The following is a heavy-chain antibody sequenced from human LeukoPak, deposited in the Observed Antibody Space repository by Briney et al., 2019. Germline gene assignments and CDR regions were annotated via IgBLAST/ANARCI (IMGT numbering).Heavy chain of an antibody. CDR1: GGSFSGYY. D-gene: IGHD3-22*01. J-gene: IGHJ3*02. CDR2: INHSGST. V-gene: IGHV4-34*01. Sequence: SETLSLTCAVYGGSFSGYYWSWIRQPPGKGLEWIGEINHSGSTNYNPSLKSRVTISVDTSMNQFSLKLSSVTAADTAVYYCARGYYYDSSGYPMVAFDIWGKGTMVTVSS. CDR3: ARGYYYDSSGYPMVAFDI.